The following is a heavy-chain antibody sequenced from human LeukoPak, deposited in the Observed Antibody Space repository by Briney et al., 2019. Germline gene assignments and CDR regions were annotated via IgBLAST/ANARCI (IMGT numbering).Heavy chain of an antibody. D-gene: IGHD4-17*01. J-gene: IGHJ5*02. CDR3: ARGIYGDYVSGNWFDP. CDR2: TYYRSKWYN. CDR1: GDSVSSNNAA. V-gene: IGHV6-1*01. Sequence: SQTLSLTCAISGDSVSSNNAAWNWIRQSPSRGLEWLRRTYYRSKWYNDYAVSVKSRITINPDTSKNQFSLQLNSVTPEDTAVYYCARGIYGDYVSGNWFDPWGQGTLVTVSS.